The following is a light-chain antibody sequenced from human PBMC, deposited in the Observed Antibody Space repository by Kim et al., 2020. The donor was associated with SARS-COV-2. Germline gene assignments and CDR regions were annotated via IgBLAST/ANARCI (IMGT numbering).Light chain of an antibody. V-gene: IGLV10-54*01. Sequence: QTATLHCTGNSTNVGNQGAAWLQQHQGHPPKLLSYRNNNRPSGISERLSASRSGNTASLTVTGLQPEDEADYYCSAWDSSLSAWVFGGGTQLTVL. J-gene: IGLJ3*02. CDR2: RNN. CDR1: STNVGNQG. CDR3: SAWDSSLSAWV.